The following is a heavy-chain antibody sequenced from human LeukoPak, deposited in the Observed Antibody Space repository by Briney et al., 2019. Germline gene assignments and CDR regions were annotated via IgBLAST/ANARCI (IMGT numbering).Heavy chain of an antibody. D-gene: IGHD1-26*01. CDR3: ARKPVGADFDY. CDR2: ISSDGSDT. CDR1: GFTFGSYL. J-gene: IGHJ4*02. V-gene: IGHV3-74*01. Sequence: GGSLRLSCTASGFTFGSYLMHWVRQAPGKGLVWVSRISSDGSDTTYADSVKGRFTISRDSAKNTLYLQMNSLRVEDTAVYYCARKPVGADFDYWGQGILVTVSS.